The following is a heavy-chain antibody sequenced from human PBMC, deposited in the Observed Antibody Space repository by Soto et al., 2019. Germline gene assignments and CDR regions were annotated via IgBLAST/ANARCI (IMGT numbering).Heavy chain of an antibody. D-gene: IGHD1-26*01. CDR1: GGTFSSYA. J-gene: IGHJ4*02. CDR2: IIPIFGTA. V-gene: IGHV1-69*13. Sequence: GASVKVSCKASGGTFSSYAISWVRQAPGLGLEWMGGIIPIFGTANYAQKFQGRVTITADESTSTAYMELSSLRSEDTAVYYCARDLGVGATPYYFDYWGQGTLVTVSS. CDR3: ARDLGVGATPYYFDY.